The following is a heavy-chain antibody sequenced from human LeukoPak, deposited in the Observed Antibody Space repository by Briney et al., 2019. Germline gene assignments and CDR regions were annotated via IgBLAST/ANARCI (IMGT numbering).Heavy chain of an antibody. CDR3: ARYADDEGGWFDP. CDR2: IYYSGST. V-gene: IGHV4-59*01. D-gene: IGHD3-16*01. J-gene: IGHJ5*02. CDR1: GGSISSYY. Sequence: PSETLSLTCTVSGGSISSYYWSWIRQPPGKGLEWIGYIYYSGSTNYNPSLKSRVTISVDTSKNQFSLKLSSVTAADTAVYYCARYADDEGGWFDPWGQGTLVTVSS.